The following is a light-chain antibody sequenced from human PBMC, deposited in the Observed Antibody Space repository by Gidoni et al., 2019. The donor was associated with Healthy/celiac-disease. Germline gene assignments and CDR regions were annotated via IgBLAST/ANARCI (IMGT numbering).Light chain of an antibody. V-gene: IGKV4-1*01. J-gene: IGKJ3*01. CDR2: WAS. CDR3: QQYYSTPFT. CDR1: QSVLYSSNNKNY. Sequence: DIVMTQSPDSLAVSLGERATINCKSSQSVLYSSNNKNYLALYQQKPGQPPKLLIYWASTRESGVPDLFSGSGSGTDFTLTISSLQAEDVAVYYCQQYYSTPFTFGPXTKVDIK.